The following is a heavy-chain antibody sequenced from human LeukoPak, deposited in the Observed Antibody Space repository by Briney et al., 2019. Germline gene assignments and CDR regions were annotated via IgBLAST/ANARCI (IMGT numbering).Heavy chain of an antibody. J-gene: IGHJ4*02. CDR1: GFTFSKFW. CDR2: IKEDGNDK. Sequence: GGSLRLSCAASGFTFSKFWMSWVRQAPGKGLECVANIKEDGNDKYYVDSVRGRFTISRDNAKNSLYLQMNNLKAEDTAVYYCVSGHYGSDGRGQGTLVTVSS. CDR3: VSGHYGSDG. V-gene: IGHV3-7*01. D-gene: IGHD5-24*01.